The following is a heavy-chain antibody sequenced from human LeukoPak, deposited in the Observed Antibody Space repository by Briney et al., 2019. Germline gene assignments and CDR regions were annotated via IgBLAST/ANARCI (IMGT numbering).Heavy chain of an antibody. CDR3: AREKRSYGGNSNDAFDI. V-gene: IGHV1-69*06. Sequence: ASVKVSCKASGGTFSSYAISWVRQAPGQGLEWMGGIIPIFGTANYAQKFQGRVTITADKSTSTAYMELSSLRSEDTAVYYCAREKRSYGGNSNDAFDIWGQGTMVTVSS. CDR1: GGTFSSYA. J-gene: IGHJ3*02. D-gene: IGHD4-23*01. CDR2: IIPIFGTA.